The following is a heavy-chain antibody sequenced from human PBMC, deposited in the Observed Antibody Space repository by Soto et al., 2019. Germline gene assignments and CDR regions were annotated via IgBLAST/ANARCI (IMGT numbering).Heavy chain of an antibody. CDR2: IIPIFGTA. CDR1: GGTFSSYA. J-gene: IGHJ6*02. Sequence: QVQLVQSGAEVKKPGSSVKVSCKASGGTFSSYAISWVRQAPGQGLVWMGGIIPIFGTANYAQKFQGRVTSTADESKSTAYMELSSLRSEDSAVYYCARGGTGTTTGYYYCGMDVWGQGTTVTVSS. D-gene: IGHD1-7*01. V-gene: IGHV1-69*01. CDR3: ARGGTGTTTGYYYCGMDV.